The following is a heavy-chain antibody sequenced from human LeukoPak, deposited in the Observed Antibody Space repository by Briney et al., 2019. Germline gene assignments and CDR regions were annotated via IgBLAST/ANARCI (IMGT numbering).Heavy chain of an antibody. V-gene: IGHV3-48*01. CDR2: ISSSSSTI. D-gene: IGHD3-22*01. J-gene: IGHJ4*02. CDR3: ARLWDDSRESEYYFDY. CDR1: GFTFSSYS. Sequence: PGGSLRLSCAASGFTFSSYSMNWVRQAPGKGLEWVSFISSSSSTIYYADSVKDRFTISRDNAKNTLYLQMNSLRAEDTAVYYCARLWDDSRESEYYFDYWGQGTLVTVSS.